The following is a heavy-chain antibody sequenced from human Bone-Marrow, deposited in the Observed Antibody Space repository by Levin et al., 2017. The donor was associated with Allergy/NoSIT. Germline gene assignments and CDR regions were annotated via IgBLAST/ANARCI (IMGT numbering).Heavy chain of an antibody. Sequence: KAGESLKISCKGSGYSFTTYWIGWVRQMPGKGLECMGIIDSGDSDTIYRPSFQGQVTISVDRSTNTAYLQWSSLKASDTAIYYCARLRDYSQGLWYFDLWGRGTLVTVSS. CDR1: GYSFTTYW. CDR2: IDSGDSDT. D-gene: IGHD4-11*01. J-gene: IGHJ2*01. CDR3: ARLRDYSQGLWYFDL. V-gene: IGHV5-51*01.